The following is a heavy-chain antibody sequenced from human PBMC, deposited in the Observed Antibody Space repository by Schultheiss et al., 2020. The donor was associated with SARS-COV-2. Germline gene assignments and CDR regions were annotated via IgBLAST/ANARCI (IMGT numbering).Heavy chain of an antibody. V-gene: IGHV1-2*02. CDR2: INPNSGGT. J-gene: IGHJ4*02. D-gene: IGHD6-19*01. Sequence: ASVKVSCKASGYTFTAYYMHWVRQAPGQGLEWMGWINPNSGGTNYAQKFQGRVTMTRDTSISTAYMELSSLRSDDTAVYYCARDLGSSAWYRNAFDSWGQGTLVTVSS. CDR1: GYTFTAYY. CDR3: ARDLGSSAWYRNAFDS.